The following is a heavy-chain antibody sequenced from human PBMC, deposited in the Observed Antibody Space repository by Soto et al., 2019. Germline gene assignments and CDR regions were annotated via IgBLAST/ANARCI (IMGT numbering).Heavy chain of an antibody. D-gene: IGHD6-13*01. Sequence: GGSLRLSCVASGFTLSRHGLSWVRQAPGKGLEWVSTINPSGDSTFYADSVKGRFTISRDNSKNTVHLQMNSLSVGDTAVYLCAKVDVSTAGSFDYWGQGALVTVSS. CDR1: GFTLSRHG. V-gene: IGHV3-23*01. J-gene: IGHJ4*02. CDR2: INPSGDST. CDR3: AKVDVSTAGSFDY.